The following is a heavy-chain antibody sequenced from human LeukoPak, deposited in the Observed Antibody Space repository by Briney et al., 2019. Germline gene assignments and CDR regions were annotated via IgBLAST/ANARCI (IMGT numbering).Heavy chain of an antibody. CDR3: ARLWSGERPPDY. J-gene: IGHJ4*02. CDR2: IHYSGRT. CDR1: GGSISSYY. D-gene: IGHD3-10*01. Sequence: SETLSLTCTVSGGSISSYYWSWIRQPPGKGLEWIGSIHYSGRTYYNPSLKSRVTMSVDTSKTQFSLKLSSVTAADTAIYYCARLWSGERPPDYWGQGTLVTVSS. V-gene: IGHV4-59*04.